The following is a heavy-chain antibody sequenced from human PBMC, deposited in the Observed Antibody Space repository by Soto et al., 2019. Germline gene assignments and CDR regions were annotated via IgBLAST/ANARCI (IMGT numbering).Heavy chain of an antibody. CDR1: GYTFTGYY. D-gene: IGHD1-26*01. J-gene: IGHJ6*02. CDR3: ASQEWELLHYYYYYGMDV. V-gene: IGHV1-2*04. CDR2: INPNSGGT. Sequence: ASVKVSCKASGYTFTGYYMHWVRQAPGQGLEWMGWINPNSGGTNYAQKFQGWVTMTRDTPISTAYMELSRLRSDDTAVYYCASQEWELLHYYYYYGMDVWGQGTTVTVSS.